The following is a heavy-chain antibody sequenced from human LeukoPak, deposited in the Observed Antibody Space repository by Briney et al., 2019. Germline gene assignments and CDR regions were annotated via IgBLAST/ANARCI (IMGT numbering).Heavy chain of an antibody. CDR3: ARGYNGYSYGPHDAFDI. CDR1: GGSISSYY. Sequence: SETLSLTCTVSGGSISSYYWSWIRQPPGKGLEWIGYIYYSGSTNYNPSLKSRVTISVDTSKNQFSLKLSSVTAADTAVYYCARGYNGYSYGPHDAFDIWGQGTMVTVSS. V-gene: IGHV4-59*01. D-gene: IGHD5-18*01. J-gene: IGHJ3*02. CDR2: IYYSGST.